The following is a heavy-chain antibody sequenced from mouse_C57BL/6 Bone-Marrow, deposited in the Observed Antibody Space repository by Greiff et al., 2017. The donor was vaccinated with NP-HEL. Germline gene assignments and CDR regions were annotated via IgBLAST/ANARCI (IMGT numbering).Heavy chain of an antibody. CDR1: GFTFSDYY. D-gene: IGHD2-3*01. CDR3: AREGVEEGYYLFAY. Sequence: DVMLVESGGGLVQPGGSLKLSCAASGFTFSDYYMYWVRQTPEKRLEWVAYISNGGGSTYYPDTVKGRFTISRDNAKNTLYLQMSRLKSEDTAMYYCAREGVEEGYYLFAYWGQGTLVTVSA. J-gene: IGHJ3*01. V-gene: IGHV5-12*01. CDR2: ISNGGGST.